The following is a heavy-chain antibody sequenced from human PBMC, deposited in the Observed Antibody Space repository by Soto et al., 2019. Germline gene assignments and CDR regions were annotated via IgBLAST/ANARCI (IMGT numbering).Heavy chain of an antibody. Sequence: GGSLRLSCAASGFSFSSYAMHWVRQGPGKGLEWVAVIWYDGSNEDYAESVKGRFTISRDNSKNTLYLQMNSLRAEDTAVYFCARDSNDFWSGYQNWFDPWGQGTLVTVSS. J-gene: IGHJ5*02. D-gene: IGHD3-3*01. CDR1: GFSFSSYA. V-gene: IGHV3-33*01. CDR3: ARDSNDFWSGYQNWFDP. CDR2: IWYDGSNE.